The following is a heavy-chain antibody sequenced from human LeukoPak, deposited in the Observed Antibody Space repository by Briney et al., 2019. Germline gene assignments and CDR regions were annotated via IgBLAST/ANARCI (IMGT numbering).Heavy chain of an antibody. D-gene: IGHD4-23*01. Sequence: GGSLRLSCAASGFTVSSNYMSWVRQAPGKGLEWVSVIYSGGSTYYADSVKGRFTISRDNSKNTLYLQMNSLRSEDTAVYYCARGKASTVVTLFDYWGQGTLVTVSS. V-gene: IGHV3-53*05. CDR3: ARGKASTVVTLFDY. J-gene: IGHJ4*02. CDR2: IYSGGST. CDR1: GFTVSSNY.